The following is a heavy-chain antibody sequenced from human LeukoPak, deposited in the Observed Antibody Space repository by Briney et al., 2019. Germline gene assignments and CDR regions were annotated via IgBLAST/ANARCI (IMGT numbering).Heavy chain of an antibody. Sequence: ASVKVSCKASGYTFTSYGISWVRQAPGQGLEWMGWISAYNGNTNYAQKLQGRVTMTTDTSTSTAYMELRSLRSDDTAVYYYARVLGSVGMGISDYWGQGTLVTVSS. J-gene: IGHJ4*02. CDR2: ISAYNGNT. D-gene: IGHD5-24*01. CDR1: GYTFTSYG. CDR3: ARVLGSVGMGISDY. V-gene: IGHV1-18*01.